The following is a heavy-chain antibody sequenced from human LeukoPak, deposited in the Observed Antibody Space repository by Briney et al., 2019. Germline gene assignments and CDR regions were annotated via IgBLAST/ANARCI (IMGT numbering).Heavy chain of an antibody. J-gene: IGHJ4*02. CDR1: GFTFSTYE. CDR3: ARGGWFGELLFDY. CDR2: IGGGGSTI. Sequence: PGGSLRLSCAASGFTFSTYEMNWVRQAPGKGLEWVSYIGGGGSTIYYADSVKGRFTISRDNAKNSLYLQMNSLRAEDTALYYCARGGWFGELLFDYWGQGTLVTVSS. V-gene: IGHV3-48*03. D-gene: IGHD3-10*01.